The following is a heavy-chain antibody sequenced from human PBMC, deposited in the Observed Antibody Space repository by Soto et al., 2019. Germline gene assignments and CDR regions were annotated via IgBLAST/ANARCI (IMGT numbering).Heavy chain of an antibody. V-gene: IGHV4-59*01. CDR1: GGSISSYY. CDR2: IYYSGST. CDR3: VLSQNYSYMDV. Sequence: SETLSLTCTVSGGSISSYYWSWIRQPPGKGLEWIGYIYYSGSTNYNPAFKSRVTISVDTSKNQFSLKLSSVTAADTALYYCVLSQNYSYMDVWGKGTTVTVSS. J-gene: IGHJ6*03.